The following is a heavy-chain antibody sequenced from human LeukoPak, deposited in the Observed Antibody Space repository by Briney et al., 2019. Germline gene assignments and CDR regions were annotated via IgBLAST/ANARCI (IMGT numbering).Heavy chain of an antibody. Sequence: GGSLRLSCGASGFGFSPFWMSWVRQGPGKGLDWVATINPDGSGTSYVDSVKGRFTISRDNAQNSLYLQMNSLSAEDTAVYYCARLFGGVTTFDYWGQGTLVTVSS. V-gene: IGHV3-7*01. J-gene: IGHJ4*02. CDR3: ARLFGGVTTFDY. D-gene: IGHD4-17*01. CDR1: GFGFSPFW. CDR2: INPDGSGT.